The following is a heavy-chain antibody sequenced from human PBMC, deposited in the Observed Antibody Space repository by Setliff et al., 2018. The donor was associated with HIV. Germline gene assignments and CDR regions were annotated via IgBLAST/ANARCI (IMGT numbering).Heavy chain of an antibody. V-gene: IGHV4-39*01. CDR2: IHYSGST. D-gene: IGHD2-2*01. CDR3: ARTHRYCSGNSCSKVSFDS. Sequence: SETLSLTCTVYGGFIKNSNYYWGWIRQPPGKGLEWIGNIHYSGSTYYNPSLKSRVTISVDTSKNQFSLKLSSVTAADRAVYYCARTHRYCSGNSCSKVSFDSWGQGALVTVSS. CDR1: GGFIKNSNYY. J-gene: IGHJ4*02.